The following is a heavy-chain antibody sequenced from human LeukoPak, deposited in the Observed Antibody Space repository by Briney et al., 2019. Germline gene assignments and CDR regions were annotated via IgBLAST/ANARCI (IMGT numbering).Heavy chain of an antibody. V-gene: IGHV3-23*01. CDR3: AKDHSIGGYLRGYKDY. J-gene: IGHJ4*02. Sequence: PGGSLRLSCEASGFTFSNYAMSWVRQAPGKGLEWVSAISGSGGSTYYADSVKGRFTISRDNSKNTLYLQMNSLRAEDTAVYYCAKDHSIGGYLRGYKDYWGQGTLVTVSS. CDR1: GFTFSNYA. D-gene: IGHD5-12*01. CDR2: ISGSGGST.